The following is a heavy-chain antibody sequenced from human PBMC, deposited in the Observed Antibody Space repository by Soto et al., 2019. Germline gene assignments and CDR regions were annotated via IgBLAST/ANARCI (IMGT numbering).Heavy chain of an antibody. CDR1: GGPFSSYA. CDR3: ARSERGWFDS. CDR2: IIPIFGTA. V-gene: IGHV1-69*01. J-gene: IGHJ5*01. Sequence: QVQLVQSGAEVKKPGSSVKVSCKASGGPFSSYAISWVRQAPGQGLEWMGGIIPIFGTANYAQKFQGRVTITAYESTSTAYMELSSLRSEYTALYYCARSERGWFDSWGQGTLVTVSS. D-gene: IGHD3-16*01.